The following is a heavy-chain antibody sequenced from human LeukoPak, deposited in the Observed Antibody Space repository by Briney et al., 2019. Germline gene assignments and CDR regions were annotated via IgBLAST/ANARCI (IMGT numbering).Heavy chain of an antibody. CDR2: INPNSGGT. CDR3: ARHIVVVPAANFSYYYYYYMDV. J-gene: IGHJ6*03. D-gene: IGHD2-2*01. CDR1: GYTCTGYD. Sequence: ASVRVSCTASGYTCTGYDMHWVRQAPGQGLEWIGWINPNSGGTNYAQKFQGRVTMTRDTSISTAHMELSRLRSDDTAVYYCARHIVVVPAANFSYYYYYYMDVWGKGTTVTVSS. V-gene: IGHV1-2*02.